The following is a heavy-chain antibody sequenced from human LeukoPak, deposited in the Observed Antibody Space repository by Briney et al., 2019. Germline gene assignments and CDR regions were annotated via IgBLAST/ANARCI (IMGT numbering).Heavy chain of an antibody. V-gene: IGHV3-74*01. CDR1: GFSFNIHW. CDR2: ISNDGSST. D-gene: IGHD3-10*01. J-gene: IGHJ6*03. Sequence: PGGSLRLSCAASGFSFNIHWMHWVRQAPGKGLAWVSRISNDGSSTIYAESVKGRFTISRDNANNKLYLQMNSLRGEDTAVYYCAREGELAGAYYMDVWGKGTTVTVSS. CDR3: AREGELAGAYYMDV.